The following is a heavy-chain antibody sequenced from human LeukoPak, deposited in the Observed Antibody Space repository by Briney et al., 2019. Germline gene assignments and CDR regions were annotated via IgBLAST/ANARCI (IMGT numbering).Heavy chain of an antibody. CDR1: GYTFTSYG. V-gene: IGHV1-2*02. CDR2: IDPNSGGT. CDR3: AREVAYCSGGSCSLHHFDY. Sequence: ASVKVSCKASGYTFTSYGISWVRQAPGQGLESMGWIDPNSGGTNFAQKFQGRVTMTRDTSISTAYMELSSLTSDDTAVYYCAREVAYCSGGSCSLHHFDYWGQGTLVTVSS. D-gene: IGHD2-15*01. J-gene: IGHJ4*02.